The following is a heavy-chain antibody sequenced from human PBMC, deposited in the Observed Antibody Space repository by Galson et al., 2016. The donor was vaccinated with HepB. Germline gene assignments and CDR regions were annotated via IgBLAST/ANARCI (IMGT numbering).Heavy chain of an antibody. Sequence: QSGAEVTKPGESLKISCETSGYTFTDYWIGWVRQLPGKGLEWMGITYPRESDTRYSPSCHGQVTISADKSISTLYLHWSSLKASDTAMYYCARVMGQWLPYFWGQGTLVTVSS. D-gene: IGHD6-19*01. V-gene: IGHV5-51*01. CDR2: TYPRESDT. CDR1: GYTFTDYW. J-gene: IGHJ4*02. CDR3: ARVMGQWLPYF.